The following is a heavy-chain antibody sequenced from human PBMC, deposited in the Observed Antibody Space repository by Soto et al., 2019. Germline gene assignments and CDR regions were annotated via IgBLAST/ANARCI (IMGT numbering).Heavy chain of an antibody. D-gene: IGHD1-1*01. J-gene: IGHJ6*02. CDR3: ARAFLTWQNDYYYYSGMDV. CDR1: EVTCNIYE. Sequence: GGPLRVSCAAPEVTCNIYEVNCVRQAPGKGLEWVSYISSSCRTIYYADDVKGRFTISRDNTKNSLYPQMNSLRAKDTAVYYCARAFLTWQNDYYYYSGMDVWGQGTTVTVSS. V-gene: IGHV3-48*03. CDR2: ISSSCRTI.